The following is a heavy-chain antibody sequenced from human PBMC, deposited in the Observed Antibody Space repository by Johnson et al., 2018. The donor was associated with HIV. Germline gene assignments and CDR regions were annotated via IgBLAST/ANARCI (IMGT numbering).Heavy chain of an antibody. CDR3: ASGEDYGGNYGALDI. CDR2: ISYDGSNK. Sequence: QVQLVESGGGVVQPGRSLRLSCAASGFTFSSYGMHWVRQAPGKGLEWVAVISYDGSNKYYADSVKGRFTISRDNSKNTLYLQMNSLRVEDTAVFYCASGEDYGGNYGALDIWGQGTMVTVSS. J-gene: IGHJ3*02. V-gene: IGHV3-30*03. D-gene: IGHD4-23*01. CDR1: GFTFSSYG.